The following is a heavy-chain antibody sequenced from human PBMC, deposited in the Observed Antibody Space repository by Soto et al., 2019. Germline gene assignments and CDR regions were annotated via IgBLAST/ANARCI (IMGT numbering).Heavy chain of an antibody. J-gene: IGHJ4*02. V-gene: IGHV1-69*02. CDR1: GGTFSSYT. D-gene: IGHD4-17*01. Sequence: SVKVSCKASGGTFSSYTISWVRQAPGQGLEWMGRIIPILGIANYAQKFQGRVTITRDTSASTAYMELSSLRSEDTAVYHCAKGLGGLDGDYNYFDYWGQGTLVTVSS. CDR2: IIPILGIA. CDR3: AKGLGGLDGDYNYFDY.